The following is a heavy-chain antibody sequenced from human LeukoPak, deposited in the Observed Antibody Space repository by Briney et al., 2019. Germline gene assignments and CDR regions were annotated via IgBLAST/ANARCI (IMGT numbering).Heavy chain of an antibody. CDR3: ARWGYGMDV. CDR1: GFTFSDHY. Sequence: PGGPLRLSCAASGFTFSDHYMDWVRQAPGKGLEWVGRTRNKANSYTTEYAASVKGRFTISRDDSKNSLYLQMNSLKTEDTAVYYCARWGYGMDVWGKGTTVTVSS. V-gene: IGHV3-72*01. J-gene: IGHJ6*04. D-gene: IGHD3-16*01. CDR2: TRNKANSYTT.